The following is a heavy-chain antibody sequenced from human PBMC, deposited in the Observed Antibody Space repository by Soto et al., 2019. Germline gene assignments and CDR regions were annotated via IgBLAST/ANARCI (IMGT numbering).Heavy chain of an antibody. Sequence: QVQLQESGPGLVKPSETLSLTCTVSGGSISSYYWSWIRQPPGKGLEWIGYIYYSGSTNYNPSLKSRVTISVDTSKNQFSLKLSSVTAADTAVYYCARGGDVWQLVRGYYFDYWGQGTLVTVSS. J-gene: IGHJ4*02. CDR2: IYYSGST. D-gene: IGHD6-6*01. CDR3: ARGGDVWQLVRGYYFDY. V-gene: IGHV4-59*01. CDR1: GGSISSYY.